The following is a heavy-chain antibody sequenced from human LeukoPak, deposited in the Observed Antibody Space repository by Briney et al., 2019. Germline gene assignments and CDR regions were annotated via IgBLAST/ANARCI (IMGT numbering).Heavy chain of an antibody. CDR1: GFTFSSYW. CDR2: LKQDGSEK. CDR3: ARDRKDFWSGSLGY. D-gene: IGHD3-3*01. V-gene: IGHV3-7*01. Sequence: GGSLRLSCAASGFTFSSYWMSWVRQAPGKGLEWVANLKQDGSEKHYVDSVKGRFTISRDNAKNSVYLQMNSLRAEDTAVYYCARDRKDFWSGSLGYWGQRTLVIVSP. J-gene: IGHJ4*02.